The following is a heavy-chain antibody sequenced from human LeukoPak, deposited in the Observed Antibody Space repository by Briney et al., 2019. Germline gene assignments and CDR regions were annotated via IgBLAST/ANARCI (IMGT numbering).Heavy chain of an antibody. V-gene: IGHV4-34*01. D-gene: IGHD1-1*01. CDR1: GGHFSGYF. CDR3: ATGDTTTTSRYAFEF. CDR2: TNHRGSA. Sequence: SETLSLTCTVSGGHFSGYFWTWIRQPPGKGLEWIGQTNHRGSATYNPSLDSRVTISVDTSNNHFSLKLTSVTAADTAVYYCATGDTTTTSRYAFEFWGPGTKVTVSS. J-gene: IGHJ3*01.